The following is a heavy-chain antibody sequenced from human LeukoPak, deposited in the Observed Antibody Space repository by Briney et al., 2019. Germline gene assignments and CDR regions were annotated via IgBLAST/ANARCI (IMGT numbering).Heavy chain of an antibody. V-gene: IGHV4-59*01. CDR1: GGSISSYY. D-gene: IGHD3-10*01. CDR3: ARHVFLWLGEHNYAFDI. CDR2: IYYSGST. Sequence: SETLSLTCTVSGGSISSYYWSWIRQPPGKGLEWIGYIYYSGSTNYNPSLKSRVTISVDTSKNQFSLKLSSVTAADTALYYCARHVFLWLGEHNYAFDIWGRGTMVAVSS. J-gene: IGHJ3*02.